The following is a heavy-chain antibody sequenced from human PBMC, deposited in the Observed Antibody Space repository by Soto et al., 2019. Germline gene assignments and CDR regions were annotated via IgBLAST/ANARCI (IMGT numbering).Heavy chain of an antibody. CDR3: ARDGGYGTPFDY. CDR1: GFAFRSYW. J-gene: IGHJ4*02. D-gene: IGHD5-12*01. V-gene: IGHV3-74*01. CDR2: ITGDGTNT. Sequence: EVQLVQSGGGLVQPGGSLELSCSALGFAFRSYWLHLVRQAPGKGLVIVSRITGDGTNTAYATSVKGRFTISRDNAKNMVYLQMDSLKAEDTAVYYCARDGGYGTPFDYWGQGALVTVSS.